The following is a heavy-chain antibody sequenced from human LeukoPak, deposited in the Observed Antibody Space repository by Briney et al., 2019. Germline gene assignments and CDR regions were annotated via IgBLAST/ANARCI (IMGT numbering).Heavy chain of an antibody. CDR2: INPSGGST. J-gene: IGHJ4*02. CDR1: GFTFTGYY. Sequence: GASVKVSCKASGFTFTGYYMHWVRQAPGQGLEWMGIINPSGGSTSYAQKFQGRVTMTRDTSTSTVYMELSSLRSEDTAVYYCARWTERNYDTLTGSIRIGYYFDYWGQGTLVTVSS. CDR3: ARWTERNYDTLTGSIRIGYYFDY. D-gene: IGHD3-9*01. V-gene: IGHV1-46*01.